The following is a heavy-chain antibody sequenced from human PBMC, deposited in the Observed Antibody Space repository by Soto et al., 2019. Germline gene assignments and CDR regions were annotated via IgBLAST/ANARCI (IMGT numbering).Heavy chain of an antibody. D-gene: IGHD3-3*01. Sequence: SVKVSCKASGGTFSSYAISWVRQAPGQGLEWIGGIIPIFGTANYAQKFQERVTITRDMSTSTAYMELSSLRSEDTAVYYCAADPVQANFWSGYYHLDYWGQGTLVTVSS. V-gene: IGHV1-69*05. CDR3: AADPVQANFWSGYYHLDY. CDR1: GGTFSSYA. J-gene: IGHJ4*02. CDR2: IIPIFGTA.